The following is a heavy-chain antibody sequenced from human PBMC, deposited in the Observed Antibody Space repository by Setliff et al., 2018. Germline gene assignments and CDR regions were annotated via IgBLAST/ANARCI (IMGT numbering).Heavy chain of an antibody. D-gene: IGHD3-22*01. J-gene: IGHJ4*02. V-gene: IGHV4-30-4*08. Sequence: CAVSGYSISSGSYYWSWIRQPAGKGLEWIGYIYSSGSTYYNPSLKSRVSISVDTSKNQFSLKLSSVTAADTAVYYCARESRYYYDNLGTLDYWGQGTLVTVSS. CDR3: ARESRYYYDNLGTLDY. CDR2: IYSSGST. CDR1: GYSISSGSYY.